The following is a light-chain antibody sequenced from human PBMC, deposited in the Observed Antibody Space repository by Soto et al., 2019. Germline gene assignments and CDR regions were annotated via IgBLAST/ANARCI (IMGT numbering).Light chain of an antibody. Sequence: QSALTQPASVSGSPGRSVTISCTGSSSDVGDFNYVSWYQHLPGRAPKLIFYDVTNRPSGISYRFSASKSGRTASLTISGLQAEDEADYYCSSYSSSPTHVVFGGGTKLTVL. V-gene: IGLV2-14*03. CDR3: SSYSSSPTHVV. J-gene: IGLJ2*01. CDR2: DVT. CDR1: SSDVGDFNY.